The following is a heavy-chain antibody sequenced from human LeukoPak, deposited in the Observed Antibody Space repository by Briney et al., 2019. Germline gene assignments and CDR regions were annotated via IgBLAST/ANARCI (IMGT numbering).Heavy chain of an antibody. J-gene: IGHJ5*02. CDR3: ASAREEARAQWFDP. CDR1: GGSISSGSYY. D-gene: IGHD6-6*01. Sequence: SQTLSLTCTVSGGSISSGSYYWSWIRQPAGKGLEWIGRIYTSGSTYYNPSLKSRVTISVDTSKNQFSLKLSSVTAADTAVYYWASAREEARAQWFDPWGQGTLVTVSS. V-gene: IGHV4-61*02. CDR2: IYTSGST.